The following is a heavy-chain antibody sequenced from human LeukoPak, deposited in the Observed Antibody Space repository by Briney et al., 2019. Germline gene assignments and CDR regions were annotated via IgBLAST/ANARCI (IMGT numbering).Heavy chain of an antibody. CDR2: IDPNSGAT. D-gene: IGHD3/OR15-3a*01. V-gene: IGHV1-2*06. Sequence: ASVKVSCKASGYTFTGYYIHWVRQAPGQGLGWMGRIDPNSGATNYAQKFKARVTLTRDTSINTAYMELNRLTSDDTAVYFCARDQARTTTWYLYMNYWGQGTLVTVSS. CDR3: ARDQARTTTWYLYMNY. J-gene: IGHJ4*02. CDR1: GYTFTGYY.